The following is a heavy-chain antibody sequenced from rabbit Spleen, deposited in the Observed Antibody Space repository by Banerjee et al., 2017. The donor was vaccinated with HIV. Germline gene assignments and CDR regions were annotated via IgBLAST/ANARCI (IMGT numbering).Heavy chain of an antibody. CDR2: IDPVFGIT. Sequence: QEQLMESGGGLVQPGGSLKLSCTASGFDFSRTGVSWVRQAPGKGLEWIGYIDPVFGITYYASWVNARFSISRENAQNTVFLQMTSLTAADTATYFCARDGAGGSYFALWGPGTLVTVS. J-gene: IGHJ4*01. CDR1: GFDFSRTG. CDR3: ARDGAGGSYFAL. V-gene: IGHV1S47*01. D-gene: IGHD8-1*01.